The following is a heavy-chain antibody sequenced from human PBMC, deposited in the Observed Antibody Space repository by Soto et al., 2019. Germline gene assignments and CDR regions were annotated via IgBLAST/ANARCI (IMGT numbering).Heavy chain of an antibody. J-gene: IGHJ6*02. Sequence: SETLSLTCTVSGGSISSHYWSWVRQAPGKGLEWIGHIYYRGSTSYNPALRSRSTISVDTSNNQFSLKLNSVTTADTAVYYCARDGREASGMDVWGQGTKVTVSS. CDR2: IYYRGST. D-gene: IGHD1-26*01. V-gene: IGHV4-59*11. CDR1: GGSISSHY. CDR3: ARDGREASGMDV.